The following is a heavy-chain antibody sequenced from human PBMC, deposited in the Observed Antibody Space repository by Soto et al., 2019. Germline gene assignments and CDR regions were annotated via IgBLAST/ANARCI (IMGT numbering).Heavy chain of an antibody. J-gene: IGHJ4*02. CDR1: GGTFSSYA. D-gene: IGHD6-13*01. V-gene: IGHV1-69*13. CDR2: IIPIFGTA. CDR3: ARAPKPTSSTYSSGWYADY. Sequence: SVKVSCTASGGTFSSYAISWVRQAPGQGLEWMGGIIPIFGTANYAQKFQGRVTITADESTSTAYMELSSLRSEDTAVYYCARAPKPTSSTYSSGWYADYWGQGTLVTVSS.